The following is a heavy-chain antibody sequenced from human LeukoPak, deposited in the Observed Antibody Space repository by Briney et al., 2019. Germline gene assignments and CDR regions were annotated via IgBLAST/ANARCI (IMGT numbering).Heavy chain of an antibody. J-gene: IGHJ4*02. Sequence: GGSLRLSCAASGFTFSSYWMSWVRQAPGKGLEWVANIKQDGSEKYYVDSVKGRFTISRDNAKNSLYLQMNSLRAEDAAVYYCARDQRYCSSSSCPWEPFDYWGQGTLVTVSS. D-gene: IGHD2-2*01. CDR2: IKQDGSEK. V-gene: IGHV3-7*05. CDR1: GFTFSSYW. CDR3: ARDQRYCSSSSCPWEPFDY.